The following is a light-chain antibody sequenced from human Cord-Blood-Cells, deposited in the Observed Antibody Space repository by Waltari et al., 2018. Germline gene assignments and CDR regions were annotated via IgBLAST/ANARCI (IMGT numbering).Light chain of an antibody. CDR1: SLRSYY. J-gene: IGLJ2*01. CDR3: NSRDSSGNHGV. CDR2: GKN. V-gene: IGLV3-19*01. Sequence: SSELTQDAAVSVALGQTVRITCQGDSLRSYYASWYQEKPGQAPVLVIYGKNNRPAGLPDRFSGASYGNTASLTITGAQAEDEADYCCNSRDSSGNHGVFGGGTKLTVL.